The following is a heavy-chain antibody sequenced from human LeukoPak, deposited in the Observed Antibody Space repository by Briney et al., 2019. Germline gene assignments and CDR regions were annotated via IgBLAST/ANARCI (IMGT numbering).Heavy chain of an antibody. Sequence: GGSLRLSCVASGFTFSHSWMIWVRQAPGEGLEWVSTISGSADNTNYAEAVKGRFTISRDNSKNTMYLQMNSLRAEDTAVYYCAKQGFGCWGQGTLVTVSS. CDR2: ISGSADNT. V-gene: IGHV3-23*01. CDR1: GFTFSHSW. J-gene: IGHJ4*02. CDR3: AKQGFGC.